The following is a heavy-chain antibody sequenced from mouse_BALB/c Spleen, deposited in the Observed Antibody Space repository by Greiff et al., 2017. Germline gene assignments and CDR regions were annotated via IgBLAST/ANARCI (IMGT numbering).Heavy chain of an antibody. J-gene: IGHJ3*01. CDR3: ARFPYDYDPFAD. D-gene: IGHD2-4*01. CDR1: GFNIRDYY. V-gene: IGHV14-1*02. Sequence: VQLQQSGAELVKPGALVKLSCKASGFNIRDYYMHWVKQRPEQGLEWIGWIDPENGNTIYDPTFQGKASITADTSSNTAYLHLSSLTSEDTAVYYCARFPYDYDPFADWGQGTLVTVSA. CDR2: IDPENGNT.